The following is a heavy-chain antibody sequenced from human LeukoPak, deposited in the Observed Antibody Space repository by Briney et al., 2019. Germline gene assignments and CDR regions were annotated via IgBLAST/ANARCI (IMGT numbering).Heavy chain of an antibody. CDR2: ISVSGGST. V-gene: IGHV3-23*01. D-gene: IGHD2-2*01. CDR1: GFTFSSYA. J-gene: IGHJ4*02. CDR3: AKDGYCSSTSCYAADGFDY. Sequence: GGSLRLSCAASGFTFSSYAMSWVRQAPGKGLEWVSAISVSGGSTYYADSVKGRFTISRDNSKNTLYLQMNSLRAEDTAVYYCAKDGYCSSTSCYAADGFDYWGQGTLVTVSS.